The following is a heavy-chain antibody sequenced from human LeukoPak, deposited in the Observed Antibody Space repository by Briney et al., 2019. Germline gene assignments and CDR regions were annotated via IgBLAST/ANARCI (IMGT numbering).Heavy chain of an antibody. CDR3: ARHGYSSSWLSYYMDV. Sequence: SETLSLTCTVSGGSISSYYWSWIRQPAGKGLEWIGRIYTSGSTNYNPSLKSRVTISVDTSKNQFSLKLSSVTAADTAVYYCARHGYSSSWLSYYMDVWGKGTPVTISS. CDR2: IYTSGST. CDR1: GGSISSYY. D-gene: IGHD6-13*01. J-gene: IGHJ6*03. V-gene: IGHV4-4*07.